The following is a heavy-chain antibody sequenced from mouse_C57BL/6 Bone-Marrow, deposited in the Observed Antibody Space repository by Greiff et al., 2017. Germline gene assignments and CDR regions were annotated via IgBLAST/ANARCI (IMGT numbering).Heavy chain of an antibody. CDR3: ARIYYYGSSYWYFDV. Sequence: EVKLMESGGGLVQPGGSLKLSCAASGFTFSDYYMYWVRQTPEKRLEWVAYISNGGGSTYYPDTVKGRFTISRDNAKNTLYLQMSRLKSEDTAMYYCARIYYYGSSYWYFDVWGTGTTVTVSS. CDR2: ISNGGGST. CDR1: GFTFSDYY. V-gene: IGHV5-12*01. D-gene: IGHD1-1*01. J-gene: IGHJ1*03.